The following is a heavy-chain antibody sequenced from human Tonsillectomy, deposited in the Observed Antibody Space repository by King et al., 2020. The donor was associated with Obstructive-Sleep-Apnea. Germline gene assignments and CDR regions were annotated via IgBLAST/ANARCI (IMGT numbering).Heavy chain of an antibody. CDR2: INSDGSST. CDR3: ARGGKGRQLWRVLRYFSGMDV. V-gene: IGHV3-74*01. Sequence: VQLVESGGGLVQPGGSLRLSCAASGFTFSSYWMHWVRQAPGKGLVWVSRINSDGSSTSYADSVKGRFTISRDNAKNTLYLQMNSLRAEDTAVYYCARGGKGRQLWRVLRYFSGMDVWGQGTTVTVSS. J-gene: IGHJ6*02. CDR1: GFTFSSYW. D-gene: IGHD5-18*01.